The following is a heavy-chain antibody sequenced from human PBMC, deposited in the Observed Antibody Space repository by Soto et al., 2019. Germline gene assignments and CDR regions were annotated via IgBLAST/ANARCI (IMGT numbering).Heavy chain of an antibody. D-gene: IGHD6-6*01. CDR1: GYSFTSYW. Sequence: GESLKISCKGSGYSFTSYWISWVRQMPGKGLEWMGRIDPSDSYTNYSPSFQGHVTISADKSISTAYLQWSSLKASDTAMYYCARRPLPYSSSSQYYYYYGMDVWGQGTTVTVSS. J-gene: IGHJ6*02. CDR3: ARRPLPYSSSSQYYYYYGMDV. CDR2: IDPSDSYT. V-gene: IGHV5-10-1*01.